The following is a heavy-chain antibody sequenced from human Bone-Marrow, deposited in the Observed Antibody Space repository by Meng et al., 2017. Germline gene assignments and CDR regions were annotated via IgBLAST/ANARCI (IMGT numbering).Heavy chain of an antibody. CDR1: GYNFPDYY. CDR3: ARVDYGDY. J-gene: IGHJ4*02. CDR2: INPNSGGT. Sequence: QVHLVQSGVEVKKPGASVKVSCKPSGYNFPDYYIHWVRQAPGQGLEWMGWINPNSGGTNYAQKFQGRVTMTRDTSISTAYMELSRLRSDDTAVYYCARVDYGDYWGQGTLVTVSS. V-gene: IGHV1-2*02.